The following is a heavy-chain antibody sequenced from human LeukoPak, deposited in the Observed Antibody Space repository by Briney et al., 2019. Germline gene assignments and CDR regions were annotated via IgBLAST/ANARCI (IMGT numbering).Heavy chain of an antibody. J-gene: IGHJ4*02. CDR1: GYTFTSYG. D-gene: IGHD3-10*01. CDR3: ARGPLWFGEFYFDY. Sequence: ASVKVSCKASGYTFTSYGLSWVRQAPGHGLEWMGWISAYNGNTSYAQKLQGRVTMTTDTSTSTAYMELRSLRSDDTAVYYCARGPLWFGEFYFDYWGQGTLVTVSS. CDR2: ISAYNGNT. V-gene: IGHV1-18*01.